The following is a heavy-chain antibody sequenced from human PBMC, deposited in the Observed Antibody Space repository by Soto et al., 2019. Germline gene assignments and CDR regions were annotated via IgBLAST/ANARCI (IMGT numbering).Heavy chain of an antibody. CDR1: GYTFTSYG. CDR3: ARDTEYSSPQIPNYGMDV. Sequence: QVQLVQSGAEVKKPGASVKVSCKASGYTFTSYGISWVRQAPGQGLEWMGWISAYNGNTNYAQKLQVRVTMTTDTSTSTAYMELRSLRSDDTAVYYCARDTEYSSPQIPNYGMDVWGQGTTVTVSS. V-gene: IGHV1-18*01. J-gene: IGHJ6*02. D-gene: IGHD6-6*01. CDR2: ISAYNGNT.